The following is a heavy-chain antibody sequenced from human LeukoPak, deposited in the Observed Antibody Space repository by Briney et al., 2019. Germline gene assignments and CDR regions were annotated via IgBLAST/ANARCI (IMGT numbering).Heavy chain of an antibody. V-gene: IGHV3-30*18. J-gene: IGHJ4*02. CDR1: GFTFSSYG. CDR2: ISYDGSNK. Sequence: PGGSLRLSCAASGFTFSSYGMHWVRQAPGKGLEWVAVISYDGSNKYYADSVKGRFTISRDNSKNTLYLQMNSLRAEDTAVYYCAKDRLISAFTPIDYWGQGTLVTVSS. CDR3: AKDRLISAFTPIDY. D-gene: IGHD3-3*02.